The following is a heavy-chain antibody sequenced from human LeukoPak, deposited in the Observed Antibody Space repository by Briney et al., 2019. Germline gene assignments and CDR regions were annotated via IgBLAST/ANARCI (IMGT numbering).Heavy chain of an antibody. CDR1: GYTFTGYY. CDR3: ARAHYCSGGSCYSPCDY. D-gene: IGHD2-15*01. V-gene: IGHV1-69*06. J-gene: IGHJ4*02. CDR2: IIPIFGTA. Sequence: ASVKVSCKASGYTFTGYYMHWVRQAPGQGLEWMGGIIPIFGTANYAQKFQGRVTITADKSTSTAYMELSSLRSEDTAVYYCARAHYCSGGSCYSPCDYWGQGTLVTVSS.